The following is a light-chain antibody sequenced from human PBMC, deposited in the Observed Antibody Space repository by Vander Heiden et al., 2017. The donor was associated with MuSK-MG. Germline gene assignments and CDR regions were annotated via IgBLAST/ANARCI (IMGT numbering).Light chain of an antibody. J-gene: IGKJ2*01. CDR2: AAS. Sequence: DIQLTQSPSFLSASVGDRVTITCRASQGIGSYLAWYQQKPGEAPKLLIYAASALRSGVQSRFSGSGSGTEFTLTISSLQTEDFATYYGQQLNSYPFGQGTKLEIK. CDR1: QGIGSY. CDR3: QQLNSYP. V-gene: IGKV1-9*01.